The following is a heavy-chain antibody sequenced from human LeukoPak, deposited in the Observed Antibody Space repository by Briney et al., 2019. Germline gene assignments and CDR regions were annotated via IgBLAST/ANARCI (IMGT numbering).Heavy chain of an antibody. Sequence: GGSLRLSCAASGFTFSSFAMIWVRQAPGKGLEWVSGISGSGGDTYYADSVKGWFTVSRDNSKSTLYLQMTSLRAEDTAVYFCAKVRFDSSGYYYTYYYYGMDVWGQGTTVTVSS. CDR2: ISGSGGDT. CDR1: GFTFSSFA. V-gene: IGHV3-23*01. D-gene: IGHD3-22*01. J-gene: IGHJ6*02. CDR3: AKVRFDSSGYYYTYYYYGMDV.